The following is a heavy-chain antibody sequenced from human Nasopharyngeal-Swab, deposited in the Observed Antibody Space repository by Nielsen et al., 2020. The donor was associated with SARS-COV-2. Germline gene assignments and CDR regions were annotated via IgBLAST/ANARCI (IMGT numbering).Heavy chain of an antibody. D-gene: IGHD2-8*01. V-gene: IGHV1-69*13. CDR3: ARDPGVGSDCTNGVCYTIFDY. Sequence: SVKVSCKASGGTFSSYAISWVRQAPGQVLEWMGGIIPIFGTANYAQKFQGRVTITADESTSTAYMELSSLRSEDTAVYYCARDPGVGSDCTNGVCYTIFDYWGQGTLVTVSS. CDR1: GGTFSSYA. J-gene: IGHJ4*02. CDR2: IIPIFGTA.